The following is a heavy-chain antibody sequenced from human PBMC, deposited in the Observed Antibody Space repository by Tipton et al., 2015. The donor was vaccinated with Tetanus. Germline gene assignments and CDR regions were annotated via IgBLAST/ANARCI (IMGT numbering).Heavy chain of an antibody. D-gene: IGHD3-16*01. CDR3: AGGRQRLQTVESLPP. CDR1: GNTFTTYY. J-gene: IGHJ1*01. Sequence: QSGPEVKKPGASVRISCKASGNTFTTYYMSWVRQAPGQGLEWMGKVDARGGSTTYAREFQGRVTMTRDMSTSTFYMDLRRLRSDQTAVYFRAGGRQRLQTVESLPPWGPGSLGTVSS. CDR2: VDARGGST. V-gene: IGHV1-46*01.